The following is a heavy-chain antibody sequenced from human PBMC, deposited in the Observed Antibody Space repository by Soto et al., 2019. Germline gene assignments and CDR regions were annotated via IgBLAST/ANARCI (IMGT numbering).Heavy chain of an antibody. CDR2: SYHSGSS. J-gene: IGHJ4*02. CDR3: ARARYYDWCFDL. D-gene: IGHD3-9*01. Sequence: QLQLQESGPGLVEPSQTLSLTCTVSGGSINSSGYSWGWVRQSPVKGLEWKGYSYHSGSSYYNPSLKRRVTISVDRSKAQFYLTLTSVTAADTAVYFCARARYYDWCFDLWGLGTPVTVSS. V-gene: IGHV4-30-2*06. CDR1: GGSINSSGYS.